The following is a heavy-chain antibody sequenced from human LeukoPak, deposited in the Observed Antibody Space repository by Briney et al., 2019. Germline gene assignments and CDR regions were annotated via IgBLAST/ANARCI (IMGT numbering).Heavy chain of an antibody. CDR1: GDSITSGNYY. Sequence: SQTLSLTCTVSGDSITSGNYYWGWIRQPAGKGLEWIVRIHSSGNTNYIPSLKSRVTISADTSNNHFSLKLGSVTAADTAVFFCARGTVKVGATVLFDYWGQGTLVTVSS. V-gene: IGHV4-61*02. J-gene: IGHJ4*02. CDR2: IHSSGNT. D-gene: IGHD1-26*01. CDR3: ARGTVKVGATVLFDY.